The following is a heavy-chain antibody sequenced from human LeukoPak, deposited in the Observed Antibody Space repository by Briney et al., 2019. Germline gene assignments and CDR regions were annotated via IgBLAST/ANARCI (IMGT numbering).Heavy chain of an antibody. CDR2: IYHSGST. Sequence: SETLSLTCTVSGYSISSGYYWGRIRQPPGKGLEWIGSIYHSGSTYYNPSLKSRVTISVDTSKNQFSLKLSSVTAADTAVYYCASTPDYYGSGSYYHYYYYMDVWGKGTTVTISS. D-gene: IGHD3-10*01. J-gene: IGHJ6*03. V-gene: IGHV4-38-2*02. CDR1: GYSISSGYY. CDR3: ASTPDYYGSGSYYHYYYYMDV.